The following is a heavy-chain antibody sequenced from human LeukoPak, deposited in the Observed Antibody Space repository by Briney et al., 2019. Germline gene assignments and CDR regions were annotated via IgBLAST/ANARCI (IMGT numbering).Heavy chain of an antibody. CDR2: IYYSGST. J-gene: IGHJ6*02. V-gene: IGHV4-59*01. CDR1: GGSISSYY. D-gene: IGHD3-3*01. CDR3: ARGRARDDFWSGYPGIGLDYYYYYGMDV. Sequence: PSETLSLTCTVSGGSISSYYWSWIRQPPGKGLEWIGYIYYSGSTNYNPSLKSRVTISVDTSKNQFSLKLSSVTAADTAVYYCARGRARDDFWSGYPGIGLDYYYYYGMDVWGQGTTVTVSS.